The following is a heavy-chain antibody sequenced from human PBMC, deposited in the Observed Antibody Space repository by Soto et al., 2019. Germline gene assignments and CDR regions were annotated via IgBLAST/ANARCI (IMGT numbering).Heavy chain of an antibody. CDR3: TSRTFRPPHKIVVVPAARYDDAFDI. Sequence: GGSLRLSCAASGFTFSGSAMHWVRQASGKGLEWVGRIRSKANSYATAYAASVKGRFTISRDDSKNTAYLQMNSLKTEDTAVYYCTSRTFRPPHKIVVVPAARYDDAFDIWGQGTMVTVSS. J-gene: IGHJ3*02. CDR2: IRSKANSYAT. V-gene: IGHV3-73*01. D-gene: IGHD2-2*01. CDR1: GFTFSGSA.